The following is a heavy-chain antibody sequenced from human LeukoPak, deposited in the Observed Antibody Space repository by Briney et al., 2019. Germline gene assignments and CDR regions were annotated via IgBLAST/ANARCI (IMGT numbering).Heavy chain of an antibody. J-gene: IGHJ6*02. Sequence: SVKVSCKASGGTFSSYAISWVRQAPGQGLEWMGGIIPIFGTANYAQKFQGRVTITADESTSTAYMELSSLRSEDTAVYYCARDFEYYDFWSGYLRPYYYYGMDVWGQGTTVTVSS. CDR1: GGTFSSYA. V-gene: IGHV1-69*13. CDR3: ARDFEYYDFWSGYLRPYYYYGMDV. D-gene: IGHD3-3*01. CDR2: IIPIFGTA.